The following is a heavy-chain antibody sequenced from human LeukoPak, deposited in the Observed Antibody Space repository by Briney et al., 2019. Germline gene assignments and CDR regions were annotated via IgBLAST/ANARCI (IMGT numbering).Heavy chain of an antibody. CDR2: IYYSGST. CDR1: GGSVSSGSYY. CDR3: AREGAFDI. V-gene: IGHV4-61*01. Sequence: SETLSLTCTVPGGSVSSGSYYWSWIRQPPGKGLEWIGYIYYSGSTNYNPSLKSRVTISVDTSKNQFSLKLSSVTAADTAVYYCAREGAFDIWGQGTMVTVSS. J-gene: IGHJ3*02.